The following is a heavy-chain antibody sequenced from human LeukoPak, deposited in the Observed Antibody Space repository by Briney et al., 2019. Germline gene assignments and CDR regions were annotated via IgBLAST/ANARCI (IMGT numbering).Heavy chain of an antibody. CDR1: GYTFTNYY. CDR3: ARGVVVTALPYYYYYVDV. V-gene: IGHV1-46*01. Sequence: ASVKVSCKASGYTFTNYYMHWVRQAPGQGLEWVGIINPSGGSRSYAQKFQGRVTMTRDTSISTAYMELSRLRSDDTALYYCARGVVVTALPYYYYYVDVWGKGTTVTISS. J-gene: IGHJ6*03. D-gene: IGHD2-21*02. CDR2: INPSGGSR.